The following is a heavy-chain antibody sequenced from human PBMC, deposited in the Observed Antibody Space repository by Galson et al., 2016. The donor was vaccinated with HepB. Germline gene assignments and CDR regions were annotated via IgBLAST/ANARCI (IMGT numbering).Heavy chain of an antibody. CDR2: INPDGSWT. V-gene: IGHV3-74*01. D-gene: IGHD4-17*01. CDR1: GFTFSRYW. Sequence: SLRLSCAASGFTFSRYWIHWVRQAPGKGLMWVSRINPDGSWTTYADSVKGRFTISRDNAKNTLYLQMNSLRGEDTAVYYCARDGTTPRKFAAYDIWGQGTVVTVSS. J-gene: IGHJ3*02. CDR3: ARDGTTPRKFAAYDI.